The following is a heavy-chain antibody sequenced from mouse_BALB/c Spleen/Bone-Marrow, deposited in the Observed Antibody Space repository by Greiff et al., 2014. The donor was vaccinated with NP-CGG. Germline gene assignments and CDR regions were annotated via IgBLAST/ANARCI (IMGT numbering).Heavy chain of an antibody. V-gene: IGHV1-7*01. Sequence: QVQLQQSGAELAKPGASVKMSCKASGYTFTSYWMHWVKQRPGQGLEWVGYINPSTGYTDYNQKFKDKATLTADKSSSTAYMQLGSLTSEDSAVYYCARRLNWDWFAYWGQGTLVTVSA. J-gene: IGHJ3*01. CDR1: GYTFTSYW. CDR3: ARRLNWDWFAY. D-gene: IGHD4-1*01. CDR2: INPSTGYT.